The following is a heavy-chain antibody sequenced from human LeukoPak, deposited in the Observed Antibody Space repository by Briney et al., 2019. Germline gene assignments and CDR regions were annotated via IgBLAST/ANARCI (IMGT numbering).Heavy chain of an antibody. Sequence: GGSLRLSCAASGFTFSSYSMNWVRQAPGKGLEWVSVIYSGGSTYYADSVKGRFTISRDNSKNTLFLQMNSLRAEDTAVYYCARMVRGVHDAFDIWGQGTMVTVSS. V-gene: IGHV3-66*01. J-gene: IGHJ3*02. D-gene: IGHD3-10*01. CDR3: ARMVRGVHDAFDI. CDR1: GFTFSSYS. CDR2: IYSGGST.